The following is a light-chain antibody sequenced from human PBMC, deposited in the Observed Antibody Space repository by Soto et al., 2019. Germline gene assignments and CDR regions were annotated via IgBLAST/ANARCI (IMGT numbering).Light chain of an antibody. V-gene: IGKV1-12*01. Sequence: QMPQSPSSLSASVRDRVTITCRASQNISNWLAWYQQKPGKAPNLLIYTASNLQSGVPSRFSGSGSGTHFTLTISSLQPEDFGTYYCQQTDSFPITFGEGTRLDI. CDR1: QNISNW. CDR3: QQTDSFPIT. J-gene: IGKJ5*01. CDR2: TAS.